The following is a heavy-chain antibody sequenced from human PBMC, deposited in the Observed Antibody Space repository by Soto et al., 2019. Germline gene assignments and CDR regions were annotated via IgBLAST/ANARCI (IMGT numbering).Heavy chain of an antibody. CDR2: IYYSGST. D-gene: IGHD4-17*01. CDR1: GGSISSYY. Sequence: SETLSLTCTVSGGSISSYYWSWIRQPPGKGLEWIGYIYYSGSTNYNPSLKSRVTISGDTSKNQFSLKLSSGTAADTAVYYCARLGYGGNWYFDLWGRGTLVTVSS. V-gene: IGHV4-59*08. J-gene: IGHJ2*01. CDR3: ARLGYGGNWYFDL.